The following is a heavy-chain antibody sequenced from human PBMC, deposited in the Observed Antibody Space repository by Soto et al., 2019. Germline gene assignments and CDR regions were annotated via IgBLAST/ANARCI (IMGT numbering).Heavy chain of an antibody. CDR3: ARAYDGIAARDFDY. CDR2: IYWDDDK. CDR1: GFSLSTSGVG. D-gene: IGHD6-6*01. J-gene: IGHJ4*02. V-gene: IGHV2-5*02. Sequence: ESGPTLVNPTQTLTLTCTFSGFSLSTSGVGVGWIRQPPGKALEWLALIYWDDDKRYSPSLKSRLTITKDTSKNQVVLTMTNMDPVDTATYYCARAYDGIAARDFDYWGQGTLVTVSS.